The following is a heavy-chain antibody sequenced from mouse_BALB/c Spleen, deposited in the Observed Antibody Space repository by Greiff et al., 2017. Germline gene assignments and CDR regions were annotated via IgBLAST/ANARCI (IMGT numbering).Heavy chain of an antibody. V-gene: IGHV3-8*02. J-gene: IGHJ4*01. CDR1: GDSITSGY. CDR2: ISYSGST. D-gene: IGHD2-3*01. CDR3: ARFLDGYYGYYAMDY. Sequence: VQLKESGPSLVKPSQTLSLTCSVTGDSITSGYWNWIRKFPGNKLEYMGYISYSGSTYYNPSLKSRISITRDTSKNQYYLQLNSVTTEDTATYYCARFLDGYYGYYAMDYWGQGTSVTVSS.